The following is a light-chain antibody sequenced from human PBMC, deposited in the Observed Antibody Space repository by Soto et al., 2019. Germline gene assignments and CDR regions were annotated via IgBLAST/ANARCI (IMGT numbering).Light chain of an antibody. CDR2: AAS. J-gene: IGKJ1*01. CDR3: QQSYSTPWT. V-gene: IGKV1-39*01. CDR1: QSITGY. Sequence: DVQMTQSPSSLSASVGDRVTITCRASQSITGYLNWYQQKPGKAPKLLIYAASRLQSGVPSRFSGSGSGTDFTLTITSLQAEDSATYYCQQSYSTPWTFGQGTKVEIK.